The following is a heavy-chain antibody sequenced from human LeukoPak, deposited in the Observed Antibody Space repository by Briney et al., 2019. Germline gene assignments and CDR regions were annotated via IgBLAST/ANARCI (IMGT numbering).Heavy chain of an antibody. CDR1: GGSISSYY. D-gene: IGHD3-22*01. CDR2: IYYSGGT. V-gene: IGHV4-59*08. J-gene: IGHJ5*02. Sequence: SETLSLTCTVSGGSISSYYWSWIRQPPGKGLEWIGYIYYSGGTNYNPSLKSRVTISVDTSKNQFSLKLSSVTAADTAVYYCARSGTLYYYDSSGYQSSPNWFDPWGQGTLVTVSS. CDR3: ARSGTLYYYDSSGYQSSPNWFDP.